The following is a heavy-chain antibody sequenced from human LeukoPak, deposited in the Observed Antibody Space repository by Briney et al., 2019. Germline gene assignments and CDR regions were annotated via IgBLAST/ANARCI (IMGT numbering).Heavy chain of an antibody. J-gene: IGHJ6*03. CDR3: ARHPGPSLEWLPQHYYYYYMDV. CDR1: GGSISSYY. CDR2: IYYSGST. D-gene: IGHD3-3*01. Sequence: SEALSLTCTVSGGSISSYYWSWIRQPPGKGLEWIGYIYYSGSTNYNPSLKSRVTISVDTSKNQFSLKLSSVTAADTAVYYCARHPGPSLEWLPQHYYYYYMDVWGKGTTVTVSS. V-gene: IGHV4-59*08.